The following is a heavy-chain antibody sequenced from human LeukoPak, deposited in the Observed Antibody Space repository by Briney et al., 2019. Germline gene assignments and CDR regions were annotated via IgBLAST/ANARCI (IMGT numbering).Heavy chain of an antibody. J-gene: IGHJ6*02. D-gene: IGHD6-19*01. CDR1: GGSISSGGHS. Sequence: PSETLSLTCTVSGGSISSGGHSWSWIRQPPGKGLEWIGYIYHSGSGSTYYNPSLKSRVTISVDTSKNQFSLKLSSVTAADTAVYYCARAPIAVAGRSASRIYYYYGMDVWGQGTTVTVSS. V-gene: IGHV4-30-2*01. CDR2: IYHSGSGST. CDR3: ARAPIAVAGRSASRIYYYYGMDV.